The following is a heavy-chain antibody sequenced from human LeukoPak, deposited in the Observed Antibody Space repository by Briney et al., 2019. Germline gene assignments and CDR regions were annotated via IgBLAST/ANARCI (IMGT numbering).Heavy chain of an antibody. J-gene: IGHJ4*02. D-gene: IGHD3-10*01. CDR3: AKYLVRGVIDY. CDR2: ISGSGGST. V-gene: IGHV3-23*01. CDR1: GFTFSSYA. Sequence: GGSLRLSCAASGFTFSSYAMSWVRQAPGKGLEGVSAISGSGGSTYYADSVKGRFTISRDNSKNALYLQMNSLRAEDTAVYYCAKYLVRGVIDYWGQGTLVTVSS.